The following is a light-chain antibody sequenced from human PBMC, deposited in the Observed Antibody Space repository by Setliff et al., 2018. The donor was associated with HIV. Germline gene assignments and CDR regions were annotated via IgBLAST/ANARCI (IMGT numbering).Light chain of an antibody. CDR3: CSYAGNAYV. CDR2: DVS. J-gene: IGLJ1*01. Sequence: SALTQPRSVSGSPGQSVTISCTGTSSDVGGYNYVSWYHQHPGKAPKLMISDVSKRPSGFPDRFSGSKSGNTASLTISGLQAEDEADYYCCSYAGNAYVFGAGTKVTVL. V-gene: IGLV2-11*01. CDR1: SSDVGGYNY.